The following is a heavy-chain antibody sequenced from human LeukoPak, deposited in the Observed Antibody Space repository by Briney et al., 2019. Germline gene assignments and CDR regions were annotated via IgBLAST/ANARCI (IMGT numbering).Heavy chain of an antibody. CDR2: IYHSGST. J-gene: IGHJ4*02. V-gene: IGHV4-38-2*01. CDR3: ASSRGFGELQGY. D-gene: IGHD3-10*01. CDR1: GYSISRGYY. Sequence: SETLYLTCAVSGYSISRGYYWGWIRQPPGKRLEWIWSIYHSGSTYYNPSLKSRVTISVDTCKNQFSLMLSSVTAADTAVYYCASSRGFGELQGYWGQGTLVTVSS.